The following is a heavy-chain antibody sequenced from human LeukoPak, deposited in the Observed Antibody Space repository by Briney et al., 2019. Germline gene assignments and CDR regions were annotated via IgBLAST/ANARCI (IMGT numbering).Heavy chain of an antibody. V-gene: IGHV1-46*01. CDR2: INPSDGKT. CDR3: AREIGPRQLHLWGSAFDY. Sequence: ASVTVSCKASVYTFTNYYMHWVRQAPGQGLERMGIINPSDGKTSYAQEFQGRVTMTRDTSTSTVYMELSSLRSEDTAVYYCAREIGPRQLHLWGSAFDYWGQGTLVTVSS. D-gene: IGHD5-18*01. J-gene: IGHJ4*02. CDR1: VYTFTNYY.